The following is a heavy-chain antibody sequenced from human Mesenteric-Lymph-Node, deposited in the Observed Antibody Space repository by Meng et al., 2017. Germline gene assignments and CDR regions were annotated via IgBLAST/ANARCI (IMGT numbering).Heavy chain of an antibody. V-gene: IGHV3-30*04. CDR2: ISYDGSNK. Sequence: GGSLRLSCAASGFTFSSYAMHWVRQVPGKGLEWEAVISYDGSNKYYADSVKDRFTISRDNSKNTLYLQMNSLRAEDTAVYYCAVQWELLSDYWGQGTLVTVSS. CDR1: GFTFSSYA. CDR3: AVQWELLSDY. J-gene: IGHJ4*02. D-gene: IGHD1-26*01.